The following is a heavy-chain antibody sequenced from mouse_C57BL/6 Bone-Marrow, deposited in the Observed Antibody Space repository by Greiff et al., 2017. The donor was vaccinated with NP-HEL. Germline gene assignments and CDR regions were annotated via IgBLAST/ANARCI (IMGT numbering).Heavy chain of an antibody. V-gene: IGHV5-2*01. CDR2: INSDGGST. CDR1: EYEFPSHD. Sequence: DVQLVESGGGLVQPGESLKLSCESNEYEFPSHDMSWVRKTPEKRLALVAAINSDGGSTYYPDTMERRFIISRDNTKKTLYLQMSSLRSEDTALYYCARQLRHYYAMDYWGQGTSVTVSS. J-gene: IGHJ4*01. CDR3: ARQLRHYYAMDY. D-gene: IGHD3-2*02.